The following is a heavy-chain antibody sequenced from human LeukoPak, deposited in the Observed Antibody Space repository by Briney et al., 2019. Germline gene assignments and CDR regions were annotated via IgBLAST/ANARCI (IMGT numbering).Heavy chain of an antibody. J-gene: IGHJ5*02. CDR3: TTRHVGSVNWFDP. V-gene: IGHV3-15*01. Sequence: GGSLRLFCAASGFTFSNAWMSWVRQAPGKGLEWVGRIKSKTDGGTTDYAAPVKGRFTISRDDSKNTLYLQMNSLKTEDTAVYYCTTRHVGSVNWFDPWGQGTLVTVSS. CDR2: IKSKTDGGTT. CDR1: GFTFSNAW. D-gene: IGHD1-26*01.